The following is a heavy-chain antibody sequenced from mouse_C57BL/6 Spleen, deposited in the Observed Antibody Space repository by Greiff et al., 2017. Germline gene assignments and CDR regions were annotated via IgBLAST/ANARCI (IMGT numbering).Heavy chain of an antibody. J-gene: IGHJ2*01. CDR3: ARSDYYGSSYVSDY. CDR2: INPYNGGT. D-gene: IGHD1-1*01. Sequence: EVQLQQSGPVLVKPGASVKMSCKASGYTFTDYYMNWVKQSHGKSLEWIGVINPYNGGTSYNQKFKGKATLTVDKSSSTAYMELNSLTSEDSAVYYCARSDYYGSSYVSDYWGQGTTLTVSS. V-gene: IGHV1-19*01. CDR1: GYTFTDYY.